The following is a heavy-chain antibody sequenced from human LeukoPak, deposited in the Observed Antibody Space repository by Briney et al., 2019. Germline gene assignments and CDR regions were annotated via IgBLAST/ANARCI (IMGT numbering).Heavy chain of an antibody. J-gene: IGHJ3*02. D-gene: IGHD1-26*01. V-gene: IGHV6-1*01. CDR3: ARGRPIMGAPQNAFDI. CDR1: GDIVSSNSAA. CDR2: TYYRSKWYY. Sequence: SQTLSLTCATSGDIVSSNSAAWNWIRRSPSRGLEWLGRTYYRSKWYYNYAVSVKSRITINPDTSKNLFSLQLNSVTPEDTAVYYCARGRPIMGAPQNAFDIWGQGTMVTVSS.